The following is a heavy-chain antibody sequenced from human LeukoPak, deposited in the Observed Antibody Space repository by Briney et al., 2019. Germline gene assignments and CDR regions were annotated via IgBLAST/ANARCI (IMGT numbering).Heavy chain of an antibody. CDR2: IYYSGST. V-gene: IGHV4-39*01. D-gene: IGHD3-3*01. CDR3: ARLTARRLRFLEWTPGNWFDP. Sequence: SETLSLTCTVSGGSISSSSYYWGWIRQPTGKGLEWIGSIYYSGSTYYNPSLKSRVTISVDTSKNQFSLKLSSVTAADTAVYYCARLTARRLRFLEWTPGNWFDPWGQGTLVTVSS. J-gene: IGHJ5*02. CDR1: GGSISSSSYY.